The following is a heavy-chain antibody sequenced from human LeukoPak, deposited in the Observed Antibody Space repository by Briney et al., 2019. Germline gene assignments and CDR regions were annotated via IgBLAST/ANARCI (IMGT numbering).Heavy chain of an antibody. CDR3: ARHRNSQSAGAGDY. D-gene: IGHD1-26*01. CDR2: INPKTGDP. Sequence: ASVKVSCTASGYTVTAYYIHWVRQAPGQGLEWMGWINPKTGDPFYAQKFQGRVTMTWDKSITTAYMELTRVTSDDTATYYCARHRNSQSAGAGDYWGQGTLVTVSS. CDR1: GYTVTAYY. J-gene: IGHJ4*02. V-gene: IGHV1-2*02.